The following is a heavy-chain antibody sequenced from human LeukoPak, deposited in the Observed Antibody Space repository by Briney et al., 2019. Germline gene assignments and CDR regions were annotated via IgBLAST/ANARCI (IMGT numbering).Heavy chain of an antibody. CDR2: ISGGGEST. CDR1: GFIFNNYA. Sequence: GGSLRLSCTASGFIFNNYAMTWVRQAPGKGLEWVSGISGGGESTLYADSVTGRFIISRDNSKNTLYLQTSSLRAEDTAIYYCAKGTTLIVGDYFDQWGQGTLVTVSS. CDR3: AKGTTLIVGDYFDQ. V-gene: IGHV3-23*01. J-gene: IGHJ4*02. D-gene: IGHD3-22*01.